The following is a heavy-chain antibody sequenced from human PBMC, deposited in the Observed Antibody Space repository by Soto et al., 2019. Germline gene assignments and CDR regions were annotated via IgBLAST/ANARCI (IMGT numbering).Heavy chain of an antibody. CDR3: AKILGRDNSLGDY. CDR1: GFTFSSYG. J-gene: IGHJ4*02. Sequence: GGSLRLSCAASGFTFSSYGMHWVRQAPGKGLEWVAVISYDGSNKYYADSVKGRFTISRDNSKNTLYLQMNSLRAEDTAVYYCAKILGRDNSLGDYWGQGTLVTVSS. CDR2: ISYDGSNK. V-gene: IGHV3-30*18. D-gene: IGHD3-16*01.